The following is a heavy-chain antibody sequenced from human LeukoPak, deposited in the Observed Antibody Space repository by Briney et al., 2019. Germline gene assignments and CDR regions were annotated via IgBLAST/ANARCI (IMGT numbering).Heavy chain of an antibody. CDR1: GYTFTSYG. Sequence: ASVKVSCKASGYTFTSYGISWVRQAPGQGLEWMGWISAYNGNTNYAQKLQGRVTMTTDTSTSTAYMELRSLRSDDTAVYYCARVFLGYYDSSGSSFDYWGQGTLVTVSS. V-gene: IGHV1-18*01. J-gene: IGHJ4*02. D-gene: IGHD3-22*01. CDR2: ISAYNGNT. CDR3: ARVFLGYYDSSGSSFDY.